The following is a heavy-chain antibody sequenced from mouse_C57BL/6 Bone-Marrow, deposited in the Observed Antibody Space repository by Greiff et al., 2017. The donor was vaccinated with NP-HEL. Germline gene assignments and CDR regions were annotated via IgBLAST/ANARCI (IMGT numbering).Heavy chain of an antibody. Sequence: VQLQQSGAELVKPGASVKLSCKASGYTFTSYWMHWVKQRPGQGLEWIGMIHPNSGSTNYNEKFKSKATLTVDKSSSTAYMQLSSLTSEDSAVDYCARRRRDVGWYFDVWGTGTTVTVSS. V-gene: IGHV1-64*01. D-gene: IGHD3-3*01. CDR3: ARRRRDVGWYFDV. J-gene: IGHJ1*03. CDR1: GYTFTSYW. CDR2: IHPNSGST.